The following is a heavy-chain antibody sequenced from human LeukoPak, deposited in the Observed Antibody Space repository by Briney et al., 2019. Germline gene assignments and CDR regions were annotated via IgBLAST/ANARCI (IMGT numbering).Heavy chain of an antibody. D-gene: IGHD1-1*01. Sequence: PSETLSLTCTVSGGSISSSSYYWGWIRQPPGKGLEWIGSIYYSGSTYYNPSLKSRVTISVDTSKNQFSLKLSSVTAADTAVYYCARGANWNYYYYYMDVWGKGTTVTVSS. V-gene: IGHV4-39*07. CDR1: GGSISSSSYY. J-gene: IGHJ6*03. CDR3: ARGANWNYYYYYMDV. CDR2: IYYSGST.